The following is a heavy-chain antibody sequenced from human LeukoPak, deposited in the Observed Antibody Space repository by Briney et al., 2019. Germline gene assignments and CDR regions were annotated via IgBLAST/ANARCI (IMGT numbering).Heavy chain of an antibody. J-gene: IGHJ4*02. CDR1: GFSFSSHA. V-gene: IGHV3-23*01. CDR2: ISGSGGST. Sequence: PGGSLRLSCAASGFSFSSHAMSWVRQAPGKGLEWVSAISGSGGSTYYADSVKGRFTISRDNSKNALYLQMNSLRAEDTAVYYCAKEGDIVVVVAATLIDYWGQGTLVTVSS. CDR3: AKEGDIVVVVAATLIDY. D-gene: IGHD2-15*01.